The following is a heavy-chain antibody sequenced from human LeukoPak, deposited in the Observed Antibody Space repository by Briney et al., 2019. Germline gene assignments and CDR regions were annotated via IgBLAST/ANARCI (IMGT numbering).Heavy chain of an antibody. J-gene: IGHJ6*03. CDR3: ARDQMRPYQYYMDV. Sequence: PGGSLRLSCAASGFTFSSYGMHWVRQAPGKGLEWVAIISYDGSNKYYADSVKGRFTISRDNSKNTLYLQMNSLRAEDTAIYYCARDQMRPYQYYMDVWGKGATVTVSS. CDR2: ISYDGSNK. CDR1: GFTFSSYG. D-gene: IGHD2-2*01. V-gene: IGHV3-30*03.